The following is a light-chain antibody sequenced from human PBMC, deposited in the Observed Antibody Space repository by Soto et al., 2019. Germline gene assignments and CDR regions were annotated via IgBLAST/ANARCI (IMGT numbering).Light chain of an antibody. CDR3: MQATQHYS. J-gene: IGKJ2*01. Sequence: DFVMTQTPLSSPVTLGQPASISCRSSQSLVHSDGNSYLSWLHKRPGQPPRLLIYMISNRFSGVPDRLSGSVAWTDFTLKISRVEPEDVGGYYCMQATQHYSVGQGTKLEIK. CDR2: MIS. V-gene: IGKV2-24*01. CDR1: QSLVHSDGNSY.